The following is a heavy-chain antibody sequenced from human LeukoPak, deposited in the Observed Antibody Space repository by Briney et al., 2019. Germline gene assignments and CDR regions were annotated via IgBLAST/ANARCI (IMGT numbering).Heavy chain of an antibody. CDR1: GGSISSGGYY. Sequence: SQTLSLTCTVSGGSISSGGYYWSWIRQHPGKGLEWIGYIYYSGSTYYNPSLKSRVTISVDTSKNQFSLKLSSVTAADTAVYYCAREPKSDIVVVPAAVTPGAFDIWGQGTMVTVSS. CDR3: AREPKSDIVVVPAAVTPGAFDI. V-gene: IGHV4-31*03. CDR2: IYYSGST. D-gene: IGHD2-2*01. J-gene: IGHJ3*02.